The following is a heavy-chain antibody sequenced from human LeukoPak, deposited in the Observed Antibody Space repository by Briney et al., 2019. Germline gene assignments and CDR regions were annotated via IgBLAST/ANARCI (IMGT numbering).Heavy chain of an antibody. CDR3: ARALNYFDY. CDR1: AFTVSSNY. V-gene: IGHV3-66*01. Sequence: GGSLRLSCAASAFTVSSNYMSWVRQAPGKGLEWVSLIYDGGSTFYADSVKGRFTISRDNSKNTLYLQMNSLRAEDTAVYYCARALNYFDYWAWEPWSPSPQ. CDR2: IYDGGST. J-gene: IGHJ4*02.